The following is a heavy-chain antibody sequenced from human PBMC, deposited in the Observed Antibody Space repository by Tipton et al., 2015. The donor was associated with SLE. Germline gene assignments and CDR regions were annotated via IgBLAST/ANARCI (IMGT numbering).Heavy chain of an antibody. V-gene: IGHV4-34*01. D-gene: IGHD1-26*01. J-gene: IGHJ6*03. CDR3: ARGEVGATTNYYYYYMDV. CDR2: INHSGST. Sequence: TLSLTCAVYGGSFSGYYWSWIRQPPGKGLEWIGEINHSGSTNYNPSLKSRVTISVDTSKNQFSLKLNSVTAADTAVYYCARGEVGATTNYYYYYMDVWGKGTTVTVSS. CDR1: GGSFSGYY.